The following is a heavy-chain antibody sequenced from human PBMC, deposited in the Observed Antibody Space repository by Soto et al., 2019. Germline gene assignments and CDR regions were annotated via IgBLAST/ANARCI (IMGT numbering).Heavy chain of an antibody. V-gene: IGHV3-15*07. CDR1: GFTFSNVW. Sequence: EGQLVESGGGLVKPGGSLRLSCAASGFTFSNVWMHWVRQAPGKGLEWVGRIKSKRDGETIDYAAPVKGRFTISRDDSKNMLDMQMNSLKTEDTGVYYCTPLALKYNSDWYEFSDWGQGTLVTVSS. J-gene: IGHJ4*02. CDR2: IKSKRDGETI. CDR3: TPLALKYNSDWYEFSD. D-gene: IGHD6-19*01.